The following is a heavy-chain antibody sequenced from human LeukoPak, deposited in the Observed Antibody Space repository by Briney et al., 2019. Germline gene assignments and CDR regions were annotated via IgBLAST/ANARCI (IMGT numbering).Heavy chain of an antibody. CDR1: GYSFTTYW. Sequence: GESLKISCKGSGYSFTTYWIGWVRQMPGKGLEWMGIIYPGDSDTKYSPSFEGQVTISADKSISTAYLQWSSLKASDSAMYYCARHGDTWPFDYWGQGTLVTVSS. V-gene: IGHV5-51*01. J-gene: IGHJ4*02. CDR3: ARHGDTWPFDY. CDR2: IYPGDSDT.